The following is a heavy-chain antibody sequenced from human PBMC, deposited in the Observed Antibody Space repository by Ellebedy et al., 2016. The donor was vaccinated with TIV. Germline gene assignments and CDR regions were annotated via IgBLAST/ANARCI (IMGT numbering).Heavy chain of an antibody. Sequence: GGSLRLXCAASGFTFSDSYMAWIRQAPGKGLEWISYITMSGTYTNYADSVKGRFTVSRDNAKNSLFLQMNSLRVEDTAVYYCARTVAGSPDYWGQGILVTVSS. CDR2: ITMSGTYT. V-gene: IGHV3-11*03. J-gene: IGHJ4*02. CDR3: ARTVAGSPDY. CDR1: GFTFSDSY. D-gene: IGHD6-19*01.